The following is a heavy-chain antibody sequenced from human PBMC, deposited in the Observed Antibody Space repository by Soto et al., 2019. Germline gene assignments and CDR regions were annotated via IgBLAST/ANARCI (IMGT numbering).Heavy chain of an antibody. V-gene: IGHV1-69*13. CDR1: GGTFSSYG. Sequence: ASVKVSCKASGGTFSSYGISWVRQAPGQGLEWMGGIIPIFGTANYAQKFQGRVTITADESTSTAYMGLSSLRSEDTAVYYCARRLTGTEYYFDYWGQGTLVSVSS. D-gene: IGHD1-7*01. J-gene: IGHJ4*02. CDR3: ARRLTGTEYYFDY. CDR2: IIPIFGTA.